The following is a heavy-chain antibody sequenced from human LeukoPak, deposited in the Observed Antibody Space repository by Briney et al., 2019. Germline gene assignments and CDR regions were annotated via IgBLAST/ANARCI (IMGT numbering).Heavy chain of an antibody. Sequence: AGSLRLPCAASGFTFDDYAMSWVRQARGKGLEWVSRINSNGGSSGHSDSMKGRFTISRDNAKNSLYLQMNSLRAEDTALYYCARGEVTGDFDYWGQETLVTVSS. V-gene: IGHV3-20*04. CDR3: ARGEVTGDFDY. CDR1: GFTFDDYA. J-gene: IGHJ4*02. CDR2: INSNGGSS. D-gene: IGHD2-21*02.